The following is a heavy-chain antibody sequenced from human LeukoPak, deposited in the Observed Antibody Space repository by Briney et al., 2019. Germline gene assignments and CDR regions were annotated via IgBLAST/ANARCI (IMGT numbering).Heavy chain of an antibody. J-gene: IGHJ4*02. Sequence: GGSLRLSCAVSGLTFSSSWMDWVRQAPGKGLEWVASINPDGNKKYSADSVKGRFTISRDNAENSLYLQMNSLKAEDTAVYYCARPDYGASGDYWGQGTLVTVSS. V-gene: IGHV3-7*01. D-gene: IGHD4-17*01. CDR2: INPDGNKK. CDR3: ARPDYGASGDY. CDR1: GLTFSSSW.